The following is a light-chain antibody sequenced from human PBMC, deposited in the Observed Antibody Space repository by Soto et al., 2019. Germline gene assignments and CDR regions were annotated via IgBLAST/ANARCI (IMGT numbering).Light chain of an antibody. CDR2: TAS. Sequence: DVRLTQSPSTLSAIVGDRVTIACRASQSITRLLAWYQQKPGKAPKLLISTASRLQPGVPSRFSGNGSETEFTLTISSLQPEDFATYYCQQYITYQWTFGQGTKV. J-gene: IGKJ1*01. CDR3: QQYITYQWT. V-gene: IGKV1-5*03. CDR1: QSITRL.